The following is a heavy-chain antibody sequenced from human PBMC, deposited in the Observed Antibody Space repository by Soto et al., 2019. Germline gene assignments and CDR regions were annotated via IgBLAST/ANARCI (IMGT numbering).Heavy chain of an antibody. Sequence: QVQLVQSGTEVKKPGASVKVSCKASGYTFTSYGISWARQAPGQGLEWMGWISPYDDNTNYAQNLQGRVTMTTDTSTRTAYMELRSLRSDDTAVYYCARGGYYDSSGSRNYHYYGMDAWGQGTTVTVS. D-gene: IGHD3-22*01. CDR3: ARGGYYDSSGSRNYHYYGMDA. J-gene: IGHJ6*02. V-gene: IGHV1-18*01. CDR1: GYTFTSYG. CDR2: ISPYDDNT.